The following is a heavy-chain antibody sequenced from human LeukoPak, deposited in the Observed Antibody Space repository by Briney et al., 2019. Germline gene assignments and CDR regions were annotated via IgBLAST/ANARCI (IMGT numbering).Heavy chain of an antibody. D-gene: IGHD3-3*01. CDR3: ARVKTAIFGVETGAFDI. J-gene: IGHJ3*02. V-gene: IGHV1-2*02. CDR2: INPNSGGT. CDR1: GYTFTGYY. Sequence: ASVKVSCKASGYTFTGYYMHWVRQAPGQGLEWMGWINPNSGGTNYAQKFQGRVTMTRDTSISTAYMELSRLRSDDTAVYYCARVKTAIFGVETGAFDIWGQGTMVTVPS.